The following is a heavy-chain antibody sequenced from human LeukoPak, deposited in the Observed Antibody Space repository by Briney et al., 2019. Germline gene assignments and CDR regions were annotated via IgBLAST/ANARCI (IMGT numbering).Heavy chain of an antibody. Sequence: ASVKVSCKASGGTFGSYAISWVRQAPGQGLEWMGGIIPIFGTANYAQKFQGRVTITADESTSTAYMELSSLRSEDTAVYYCAEGRRVPAAAYYYYYMDVWGKGTTVTVSS. J-gene: IGHJ6*03. CDR2: IIPIFGTA. V-gene: IGHV1-69*01. CDR1: GGTFGSYA. D-gene: IGHD2-2*01. CDR3: AEGRRVPAAAYYYYYMDV.